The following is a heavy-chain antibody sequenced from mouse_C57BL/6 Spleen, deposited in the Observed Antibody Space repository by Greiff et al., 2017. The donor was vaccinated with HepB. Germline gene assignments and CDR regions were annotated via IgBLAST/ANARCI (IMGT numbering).Heavy chain of an antibody. D-gene: IGHD2-2*01. V-gene: IGHV1-26*01. CDR1: GYTFTDYY. J-gene: IGHJ3*01. CDR2: INPNNGGT. CDR3: ARHLGYGYDGAWFAY. Sequence: EVQLQQSGPELVKPGASVKISCKASGYTFTDYYMNWVKQSHGKSLEWIGDINPNNGGTSYNQKFKGKATLTVDKSSSTAYMELRSLTSEDSAVYYCARHLGYGYDGAWFAYWGQGTLVTVSA.